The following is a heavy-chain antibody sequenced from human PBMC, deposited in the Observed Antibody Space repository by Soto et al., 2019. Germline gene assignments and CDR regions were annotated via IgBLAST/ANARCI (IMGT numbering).Heavy chain of an antibody. V-gene: IGHV3-33*01. CDR3: TRASDIVATIYYFDY. CDR2: IWYDGSNK. Sequence: GGSLRLSCAESGFTFSSYGMHWVRQAPGKGLEWVAVIWYDGSNKYYADSVKGRFTISRDNSKNTLYLQMNSLRAEDTAVYYCTRASDIVATIYYFDYWGQGTLVTVSS. D-gene: IGHD5-12*01. J-gene: IGHJ4*02. CDR1: GFTFSSYG.